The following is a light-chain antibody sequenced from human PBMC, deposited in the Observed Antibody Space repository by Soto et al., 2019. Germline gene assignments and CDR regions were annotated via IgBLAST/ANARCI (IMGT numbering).Light chain of an antibody. CDR3: QQYARSVT. CDR2: GTS. CDR1: QSVGSSY. J-gene: IGKJ4*01. V-gene: IGKV3-20*01. Sequence: EIVLTQSPGTLSLSPGQRAALSGLASQSVGSSYVAWFQQRPGQAPRPLIYGTSTRATGIPDRFSGSGSGTDFTLTISRLEPEDFAVYYCQQYARSVTFGGGTKVDIK.